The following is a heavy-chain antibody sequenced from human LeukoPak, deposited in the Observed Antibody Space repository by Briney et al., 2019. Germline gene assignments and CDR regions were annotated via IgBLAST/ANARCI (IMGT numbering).Heavy chain of an antibody. D-gene: IGHD3-9*01. V-gene: IGHV1-8*02. CDR3: ARGPIYYDILTGSYTVGWFDP. J-gene: IGHJ5*02. CDR2: MNPNSGNT. Sequence: GASVKVSCKASGYTFTGYYMQWVRQATGQGLEWMGWMNPNSGNTDYAQKFQGRVTMTRNTSINTAYMELSSLRSEDTAVYYCARGPIYYDILTGSYTVGWFDPWGQGTLVTVSS. CDR1: GYTFTGYY.